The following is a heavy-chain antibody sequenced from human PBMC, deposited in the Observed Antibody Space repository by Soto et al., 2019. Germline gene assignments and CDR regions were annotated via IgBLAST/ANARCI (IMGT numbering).Heavy chain of an antibody. D-gene: IGHD6-13*01. CDR1: GGSFSGYY. J-gene: IGHJ6*02. CDR3: AREGYSSSSDRDYYYGMDV. V-gene: IGHV4-34*01. Sequence: PSETLSLTCAVYGGSFSGYYWSWIRQPPGRGLEWSGEINHSGSTNYNPSLKSRVTISVDTSKNQFSLNLSSVTAADTAVYYCAREGYSSSSDRDYYYGMDVWGQGTTVT. CDR2: INHSGST.